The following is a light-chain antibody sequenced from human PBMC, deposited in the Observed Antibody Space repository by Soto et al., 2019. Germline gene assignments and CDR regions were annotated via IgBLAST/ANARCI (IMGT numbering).Light chain of an antibody. CDR2: GAS. Sequence: EIVLTQSPGTLSLSPGERATLSCRASQSFSSNYLAWYQQKPGQAPRLLIYGASSRATGIPDRFSGSGSGTDFTLTISRLEPEDSAIYYCQQYGSWTFGQGTKVEIK. J-gene: IGKJ1*01. CDR3: QQYGSWT. CDR1: QSFSSNY. V-gene: IGKV3-20*01.